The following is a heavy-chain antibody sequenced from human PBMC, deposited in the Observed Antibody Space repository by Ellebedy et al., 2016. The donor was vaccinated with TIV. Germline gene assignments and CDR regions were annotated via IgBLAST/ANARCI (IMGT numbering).Heavy chain of an antibody. CDR2: IYYSGST. D-gene: IGHD2-2*01. CDR3: AREFRAADQRFDY. J-gene: IGHJ4*02. CDR1: GGSISSSSYY. V-gene: IGHV4-39*07. Sequence: MPGGSLRLSCTVSGGSISSSSYYWGWIRQPPGEGLEWIRSIYYSGSTYYNPSLKSRVTISVDTSKNQFSLKLSSVTAADTAVYYCAREFRAADQRFDYWGQGTLVTVSS.